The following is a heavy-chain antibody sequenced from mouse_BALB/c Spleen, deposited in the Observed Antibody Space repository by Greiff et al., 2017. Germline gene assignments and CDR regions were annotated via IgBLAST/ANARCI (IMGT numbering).Heavy chain of an antibody. D-gene: IGHD1-1*01. CDR2: IYPGSGST. CDR3: TVGGSRQAMDY. Sequence: LKQPGSELVRPGASVKLSCKASGYTFTSYWMHWVKQRPGQGLEWIGNIYPGSGSTNYDEKFKSKATLTVDTSSSTAYMQLSSLTSEDSAVYYCTVGGSRQAMDYWGQGTSVTVSS. V-gene: IGHV1S22*01. J-gene: IGHJ4*01. CDR1: GYTFTSYW.